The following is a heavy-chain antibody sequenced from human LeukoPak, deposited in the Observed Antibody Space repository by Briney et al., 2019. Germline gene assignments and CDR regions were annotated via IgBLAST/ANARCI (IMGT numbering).Heavy chain of an antibody. V-gene: IGHV3-53*01. CDR1: GLTVNSNY. CDR3: ARGGLRYFDWLRFDY. J-gene: IGHJ4*02. Sequence: GGSLRLSCAASGLTVNSNYMSWVRQAPGKGLEWVSVIYSGGSTYYADSVKGRFTISRDNSKNTLYLQMNSLRAEDTAVYYCARGGLRYFDWLRFDYWGQATLVTVSS. CDR2: IYSGGST. D-gene: IGHD3-9*01.